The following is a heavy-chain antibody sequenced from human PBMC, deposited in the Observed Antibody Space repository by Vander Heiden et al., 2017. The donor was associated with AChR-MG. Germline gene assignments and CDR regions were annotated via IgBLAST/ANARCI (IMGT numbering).Heavy chain of an antibody. CDR1: GFTFSNAW. Sequence: EVQLVESGGGLVKPGGSLRLSCAASGFTFSNAWLSWVRQAPGKGLEWVGRIKSKTDGGTTDYAAPVKGRFTISRDDSKNTLYLQMNSLKTEDTAVYYCTTDRGGLWELLHYFDYWGHGTLVTVSS. CDR2: IKSKTDGGTT. J-gene: IGHJ4*01. CDR3: TTDRGGLWELLHYFDY. D-gene: IGHD1-26*01. V-gene: IGHV3-15*01.